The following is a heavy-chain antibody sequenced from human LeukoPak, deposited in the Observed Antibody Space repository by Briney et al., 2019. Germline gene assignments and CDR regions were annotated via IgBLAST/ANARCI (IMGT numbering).Heavy chain of an antibody. CDR3: ALVVPAADNFDY. J-gene: IGHJ4*02. CDR2: ISAYNGNT. D-gene: IGHD2-2*01. Sequence: ASVKVSCKASGYTFTSYGISWVRQAPGQGLEWMGWISAYNGNTNYAQKLQGRVTMTTDTSTSTAYMELGRLRSDDTAVYYCALVVPAADNFDYWGQGTLVTVSS. V-gene: IGHV1-18*01. CDR1: GYTFTSYG.